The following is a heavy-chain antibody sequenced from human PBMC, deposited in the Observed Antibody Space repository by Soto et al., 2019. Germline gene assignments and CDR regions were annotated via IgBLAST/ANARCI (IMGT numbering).Heavy chain of an antibody. D-gene: IGHD3-16*01. J-gene: IGHJ6*02. CDR1: GFTFSSYA. Sequence: GGSLRLSCAASGFTFSSYAMSWVRQAPGKGLEWVSAISGSGGSTYYADSVKGRFTISRDNSKNTLYLQMNSLRAEDTAVYYCAKDGPGEEPYYYYGMDVWGQGTTVTVSS. CDR3: AKDGPGEEPYYYYGMDV. CDR2: ISGSGGST. V-gene: IGHV3-23*01.